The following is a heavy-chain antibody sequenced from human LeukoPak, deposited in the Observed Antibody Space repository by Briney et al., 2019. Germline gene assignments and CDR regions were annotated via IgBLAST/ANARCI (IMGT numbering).Heavy chain of an antibody. V-gene: IGHV3-74*01. CDR2: IKTDGSTT. CDR1: GFTFSSYW. J-gene: IGHJ4*02. D-gene: IGHD1-26*01. Sequence: PGGSLRLSCAASGFTFSSYWMHWVRQAPGKGRVWVSRIKTDGSTTSYADSVKGRFTISRDNAKNTLYLQMNSLRAEDTAVYYCARVGTGSYHFDYWGQGTLVTVSS. CDR3: ARVGTGSYHFDY.